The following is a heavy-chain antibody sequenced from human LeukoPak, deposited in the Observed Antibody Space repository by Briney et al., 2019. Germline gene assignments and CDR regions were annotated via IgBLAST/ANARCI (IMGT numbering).Heavy chain of an antibody. CDR3: ARRGSWSYYYAMDV. Sequence: SETLSLTCDVSGGSFNDYYWSWIRQPPGRGLEWIGEIRHSGSTNYNPSLKSRVTMSVDTSKNQFSLKLSSVTAADTAVYYCARRGSWSYYYAMDVWGQGTTVAVSS. D-gene: IGHD6-13*01. J-gene: IGHJ6*02. V-gene: IGHV4-34*01. CDR2: IRHSGST. CDR1: GGSFNDYY.